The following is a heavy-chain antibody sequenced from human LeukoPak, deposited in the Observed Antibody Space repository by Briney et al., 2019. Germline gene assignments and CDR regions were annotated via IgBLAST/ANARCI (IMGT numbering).Heavy chain of an antibody. CDR1: GGSISSGGYY. D-gene: IGHD3-3*01. CDR2: IYYSGST. J-gene: IGHJ3*02. Sequence: SETLSLTCTVSGGSISSGGYYWSWIRQHPGKGLEWIGYIYYSGSTYYNPSLKSRVTISVDTSKNQFSLKLSSVTAADTAVYYCAREPHYDFWSGSGNDAFDIWGQGTMVTVSS. V-gene: IGHV4-31*03. CDR3: AREPHYDFWSGSGNDAFDI.